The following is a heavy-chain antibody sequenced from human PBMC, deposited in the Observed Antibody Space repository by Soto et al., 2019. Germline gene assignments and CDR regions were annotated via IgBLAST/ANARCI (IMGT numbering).Heavy chain of an antibody. D-gene: IGHD6-19*01. V-gene: IGHV3-23*01. Sequence: EVQLLESGGGLVQPGGSLRLSCAASGFTFSSYAMSWVRQAPGKGLEWVSGISGSGDSTYYADSVKGRLTISRDNSKNTLYLQMNSLRAEDTAVYYCAKGVPGIAVAGTGYFQQWGQGTLVTVSS. CDR1: GFTFSSYA. J-gene: IGHJ1*01. CDR3: AKGVPGIAVAGTGYFQQ. CDR2: ISGSGDST.